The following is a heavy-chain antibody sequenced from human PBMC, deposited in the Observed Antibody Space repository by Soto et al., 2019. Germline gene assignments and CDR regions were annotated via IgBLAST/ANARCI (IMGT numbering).Heavy chain of an antibody. D-gene: IGHD2-2*01. CDR3: ARFVRSCSATTCSTRADV. Sequence: TSETLSLTCTVSGGFVNSDTHSWSWIRQTPGKRLEWIGFIYSGGSTKNPSLRSRVTMSVDTSKNQFSLKLRSVIVADTAVYHCARFVRSCSATTCSTRADVWGQGITVTVSS. V-gene: IGHV4-61*01. CDR1: GGFVNSDTHS. CDR2: IYSGGST. J-gene: IGHJ6*02.